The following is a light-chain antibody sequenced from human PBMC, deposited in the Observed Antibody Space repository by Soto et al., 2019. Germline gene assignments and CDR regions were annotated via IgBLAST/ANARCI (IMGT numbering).Light chain of an antibody. CDR3: QQSYSTPRT. Sequence: DIPMTQSPSSLSASVGDRVTITCRARQSISSYLNWYQQKPGKAPKLLIYGASSLQSVVPSRFSGSGSGTDVTLTSSSLQPADFATYYCQQSYSTPRTFDQGTKVEIK. CDR2: GAS. V-gene: IGKV1-39*01. CDR1: QSISSY. J-gene: IGKJ1*01.